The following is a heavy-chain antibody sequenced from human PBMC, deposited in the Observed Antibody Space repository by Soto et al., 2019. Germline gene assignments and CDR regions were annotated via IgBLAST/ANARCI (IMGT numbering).Heavy chain of an antibody. CDR3: AKDPYSGVLVPVAIGFDP. CDR2: ISGSGGSA. D-gene: IGHD2-2*01. J-gene: IGHJ5*02. CDR1: GFTFSNYA. V-gene: IGHV3-23*01. Sequence: GGSLRLSCAASGFTFSNYAMTWVRQGPGKGLEWVSAISGSGGSAYYADSVKGRFTISRDNSKNTLYLQMNSLRADDSGVYYCAKDPYSGVLVPVAIGFDPWGPGTLVTLSS.